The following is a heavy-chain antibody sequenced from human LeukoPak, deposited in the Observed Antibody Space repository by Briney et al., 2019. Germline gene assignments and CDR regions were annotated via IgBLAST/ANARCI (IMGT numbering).Heavy chain of an antibody. Sequence: ASVNVSCKASGYTFTSYGISWVRQAPGQGLEWMGWISACNGSTNYAQKLQGRVTMTTDTSRSTAYMELRSLRSDDTAVYYCARGAAVAGPRGDYWGQGTLVTVSS. CDR2: ISACNGST. CDR3: ARGAAVAGPRGDY. V-gene: IGHV1-18*01. CDR1: GYTFTSYG. D-gene: IGHD6-19*01. J-gene: IGHJ4*02.